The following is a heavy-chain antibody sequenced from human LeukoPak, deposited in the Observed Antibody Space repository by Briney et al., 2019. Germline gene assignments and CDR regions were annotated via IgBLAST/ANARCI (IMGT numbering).Heavy chain of an antibody. J-gene: IGHJ4*02. CDR3: ATTPYYDFWSGPPY. CDR1: GYTLTELS. CDR2: FDPEDGET. Sequence: ASVKVSCKVSGYTLTELSMHWVRQAPGKGLEWMRGFDPEDGETIYAQKFQGRVTMTEDTSTDTAYMELSSLRSEDTAVYYCATTPYYDFWSGPPYWGQGTLVTVSS. D-gene: IGHD3-3*01. V-gene: IGHV1-24*01.